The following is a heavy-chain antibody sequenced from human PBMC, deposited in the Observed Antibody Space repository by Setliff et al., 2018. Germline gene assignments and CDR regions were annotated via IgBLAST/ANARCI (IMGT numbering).Heavy chain of an antibody. Sequence: GESLKISCAASGFTFSSYSMNWVRQAPGEGLEWVSYISSSSSTIYYADSVKGRFTISRDNAKNSLYLQMNSLRAEDTAVYYCARGAGYSSRWYIYYYGMDVWGQGTTVTAP. CDR2: ISSSSSTI. D-gene: IGHD6-13*01. J-gene: IGHJ6*02. CDR1: GFTFSSYS. V-gene: IGHV3-48*01. CDR3: ARGAGYSSRWYIYYYGMDV.